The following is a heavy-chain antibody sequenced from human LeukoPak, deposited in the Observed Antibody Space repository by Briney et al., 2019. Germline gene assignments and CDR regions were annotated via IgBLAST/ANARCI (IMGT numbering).Heavy chain of an antibody. V-gene: IGHV3-23*01. D-gene: IGHD3-10*01. CDR3: AKGTERYREVSSFDY. Sequence: GGSLRLSCAASGFTFSSYALIWVRQAPGKGLEWVSAISGGGGGTYYADFVKGRFTISRDNSKNTLYLQMNSLRAEDTAAYYCAKGTERYREVSSFDYWGQGTLVAVSS. CDR2: ISGGGGGT. CDR1: GFTFSSYA. J-gene: IGHJ4*02.